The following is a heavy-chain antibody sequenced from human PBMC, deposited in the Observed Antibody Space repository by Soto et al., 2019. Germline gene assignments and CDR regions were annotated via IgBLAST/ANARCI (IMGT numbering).Heavy chain of an antibody. V-gene: IGHV4-59*01. D-gene: IGHD1-26*01. CDR2: IYYSGST. CDR3: ARVLGEWELAYYFDY. Sequence: SETLSLTCTLAGASISSYYWSWIRQPPGKGLEWIGYIYYSGSTNYNPSLKSRVTISVDTSKNQFSLKLSSVTAADTAVYYCARVLGEWELAYYFDYWGQGTLVTVS. CDR1: GASISSYY. J-gene: IGHJ4*02.